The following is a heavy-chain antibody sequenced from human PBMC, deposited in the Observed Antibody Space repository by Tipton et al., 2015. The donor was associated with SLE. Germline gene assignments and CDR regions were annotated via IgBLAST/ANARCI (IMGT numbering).Heavy chain of an antibody. J-gene: IGHJ5*02. D-gene: IGHD4-17*01. Sequence: SSYGMHWIRQPPGKGLEWIGSIYYSGSTYYNPSLKSRVTISVDTSKNQFSLKLSSVTAADTAVYYCARVEDDYGDPGWFDPWGQGTLVTVSS. CDR2: IYYSGST. CDR3: ARVEDDYGDPGWFDP. V-gene: IGHV4-39*07. CDR1: SSYG.